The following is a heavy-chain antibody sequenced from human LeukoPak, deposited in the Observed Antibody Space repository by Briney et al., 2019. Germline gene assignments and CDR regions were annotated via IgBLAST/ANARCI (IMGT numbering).Heavy chain of an antibody. CDR2: ISWNSGSI. CDR1: GFTFDDYA. D-gene: IGHD6-19*01. CDR3: AKDYSSGWYGYNWFDP. J-gene: IGHJ5*02. Sequence: SLRLSCAASGFTFDDYAMHWVRQAPGKGLEWVSGISWNSGSIGYADSVKGRFTISRDNAKNSLYLQMNSLRAEDTALYYCAKDYSSGWYGYNWFDPWGQGTLVTVSS. V-gene: IGHV3-9*01.